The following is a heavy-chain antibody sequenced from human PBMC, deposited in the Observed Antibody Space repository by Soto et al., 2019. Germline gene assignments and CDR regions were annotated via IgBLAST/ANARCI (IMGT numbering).Heavy chain of an antibody. CDR2: ISSSGSTK. V-gene: IGHV3-11*01. CDR1: GFSFSDYY. J-gene: IGHJ6*02. Sequence: PVGSLRLSCTASGFSFSDYYVSWIRQAPGKGLEWVSYISSSGSTKYYADSVQGRFTISRDNAKKSLHLQMNSLRAEDTAVYYCARDGEPATERNYYGMDVWGQGTTVTVSS. D-gene: IGHD1-26*01. CDR3: ARDGEPATERNYYGMDV.